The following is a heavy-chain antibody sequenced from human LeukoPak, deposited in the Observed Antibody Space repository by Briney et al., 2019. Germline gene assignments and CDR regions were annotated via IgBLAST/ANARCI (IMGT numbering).Heavy chain of an antibody. CDR2: ISGSGGST. J-gene: IGHJ4*02. D-gene: IGHD2-15*01. CDR3: ADTPGYCSGGSCARAIDY. CDR1: GFTFSSYA. V-gene: IGHV3-23*01. Sequence: PGGSLRLSCAASGFTFSSYAMSWVRQAPGKGLEWVSAISGSGGSTYYADSVKGRFTISRDNSKNPLYLQMNSLRAEDTAVYYCADTPGYCSGGSCARAIDYWGQGTLVTVSS.